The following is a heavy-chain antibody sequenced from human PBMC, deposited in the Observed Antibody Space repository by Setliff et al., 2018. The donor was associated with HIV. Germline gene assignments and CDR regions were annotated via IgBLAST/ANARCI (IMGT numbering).Heavy chain of an antibody. J-gene: IGHJ4*02. D-gene: IGHD4-4*01. V-gene: IGHV4-4*08. CDR1: GDSIITYY. CDR3: AREHDYSNYRRLDS. Sequence: SETLSLTCTVSGDSIITYYWTWIMQPPGKGLEWIGYIHHSGSSDYTPSLRSRVTMSVDTSKNQFSLRLTSVTAADTAVYYCAREHDYSNYRRLDSWGQGILVTVSS. CDR2: IHHSGSS.